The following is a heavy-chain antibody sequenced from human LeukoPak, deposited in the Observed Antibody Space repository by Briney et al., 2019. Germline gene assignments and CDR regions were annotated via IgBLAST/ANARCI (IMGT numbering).Heavy chain of an antibody. Sequence: PSETLSLTCTVSGGSISSSSYYWGWIRQPPGKGLEWIGSIYYSGSTYYNPSLKSRVTISVDTSKNQFSLKLSSVTAADTAVYYCARLYYDFWSGYAYYYYYYMDVWGKGTTVTVSS. D-gene: IGHD3-3*01. CDR3: ARLYYDFWSGYAYYYYYYMDV. CDR2: IYYSGST. V-gene: IGHV4-39*07. J-gene: IGHJ6*03. CDR1: GGSISSSSYY.